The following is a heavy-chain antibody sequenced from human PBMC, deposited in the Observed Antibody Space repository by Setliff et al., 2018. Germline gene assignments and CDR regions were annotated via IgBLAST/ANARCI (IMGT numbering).Heavy chain of an antibody. CDR2: IYSSGST. CDR1: GGSISSDY. J-gene: IGHJ6*03. Sequence: PSETLSLTCTVSGGSISSDYWSWIRQPPGKGLEWIGYIYSSGSTKYNPSLKSRVTISVDTSRNQFSLHLISVTAADTAVYYCARHVGTRSRGYNYYYYFMDVWGKGTTVTVSS. D-gene: IGHD3-10*01. V-gene: IGHV4-4*08. CDR3: ARHVGTRSRGYNYYYYFMDV.